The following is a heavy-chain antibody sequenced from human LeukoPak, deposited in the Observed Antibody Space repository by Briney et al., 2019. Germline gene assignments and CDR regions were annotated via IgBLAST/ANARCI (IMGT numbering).Heavy chain of an antibody. V-gene: IGHV3-49*04. D-gene: IGHD1-26*01. CDR2: IRSRPYGGTT. Sequence: GGSLRLSCTASGFTFSDYAMSWVRQAPGKGLEWVGFIRSRPYGGTTEYAASAKGRFTISRDDSKSIAFLQMNSLKTEDTAVYYCTSDRVGATSPFDYWGQGTLITVSS. J-gene: IGHJ4*02. CDR1: GFTFSDYA. CDR3: TSDRVGATSPFDY.